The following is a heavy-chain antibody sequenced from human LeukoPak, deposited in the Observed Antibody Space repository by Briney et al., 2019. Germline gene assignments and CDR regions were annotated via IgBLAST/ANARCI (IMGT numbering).Heavy chain of an antibody. V-gene: IGHV3-21*01. CDR1: KFTFSDYS. Sequence: PGGSLRLSCAASKFTFSDYSMSWVRQAPGKGLEWVSSISSIRNYIYYADSVKGRFTVSRDNAKNSLYLQMNSLRDEDTAVYYCAREGYGSHAFDIWGQGTMVTVSS. CDR3: AREGYGSHAFDI. D-gene: IGHD3-10*01. J-gene: IGHJ3*02. CDR2: ISSIRNYI.